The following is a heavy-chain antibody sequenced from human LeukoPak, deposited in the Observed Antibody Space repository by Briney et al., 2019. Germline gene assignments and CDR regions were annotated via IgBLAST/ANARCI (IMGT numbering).Heavy chain of an antibody. CDR2: IRYDGSNK. V-gene: IGHV3-30*02. CDR3: ANEGVMITFGEIHTY. Sequence: GGSLRLSCAASGFTFSSYAMHWVRQAPGKGLEWVAFIRYDGSNKYYADSVKGRFTISRDNSKNTLYLQMNSLRAEDTAVYYCANEGVMITFGEIHTYWGQGTLVTVSS. D-gene: IGHD3-16*01. CDR1: GFTFSSYA. J-gene: IGHJ4*02.